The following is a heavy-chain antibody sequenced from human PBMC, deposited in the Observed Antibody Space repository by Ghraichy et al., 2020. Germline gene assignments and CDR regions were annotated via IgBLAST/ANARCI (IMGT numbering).Heavy chain of an antibody. D-gene: IGHD3-10*01. CDR2: ISGSGDST. Sequence: GGSLRLSCAASGFTFNTYAMYWVRQAPGKGLEWVSAISGSGDSTSYADSVKGRFAISRDNSKNTLYLQMNSLRVEDTAVYYCAKDYVRYGSGSWYYFDFWGQGTLVTVSS. CDR3: AKDYVRYGSGSWYYFDF. J-gene: IGHJ4*02. CDR1: GFTFNTYA. V-gene: IGHV3-23*01.